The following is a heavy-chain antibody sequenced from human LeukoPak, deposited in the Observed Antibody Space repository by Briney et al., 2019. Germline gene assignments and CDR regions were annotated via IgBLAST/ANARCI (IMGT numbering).Heavy chain of an antibody. Sequence: GGSLRLSCAASGFNFSTYAMSWVRQAPAKGLEWVSALSGRGSNTYYADSVKGRFTTSRDNSKNTLYLQMNSLRAEDTAVYYCAKDSRGGPDYLAAAGYYYGMDVWGQGTTVTVSS. J-gene: IGHJ6*02. D-gene: IGHD6-13*01. CDR2: LSGRGSNT. CDR3: AKDSRGGPDYLAAAGYYYGMDV. V-gene: IGHV3-23*01. CDR1: GFNFSTYA.